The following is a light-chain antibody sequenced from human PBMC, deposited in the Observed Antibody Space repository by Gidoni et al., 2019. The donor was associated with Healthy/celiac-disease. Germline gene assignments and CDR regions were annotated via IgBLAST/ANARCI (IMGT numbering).Light chain of an antibody. V-gene: IGKV3-20*01. CDR1: QSVSSSY. J-gene: IGKJ4*01. CDR2: GAS. Sequence: EIVLTQSPCTLSLSPGERATISCRASQSVSSSYLAWYQQKPGQAPRLLIYGASSRATGIPDRFSGSGSGTDFTLTISRLEPEDFAVYYCQQYGSSPQVTFGGGTKVEIK. CDR3: QQYGSSPQVT.